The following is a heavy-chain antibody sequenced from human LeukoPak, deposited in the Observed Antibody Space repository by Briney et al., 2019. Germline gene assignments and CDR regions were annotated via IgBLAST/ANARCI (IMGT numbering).Heavy chain of an antibody. Sequence: GGSLTLSCAAAGFTFTDYSMNWVRQAPGKGLEWVSTISSGSGHIYYADSVKGRFTISRDNAKNSLYLQMNSLRAEDTAVYYCARDDGSSPPGPKGYWGQGTLVTVSS. J-gene: IGHJ4*02. CDR3: ARDDGSSPPGPKGY. CDR1: GFTFTDYS. D-gene: IGHD6-6*01. CDR2: ISSGSGHI. V-gene: IGHV3-21*01.